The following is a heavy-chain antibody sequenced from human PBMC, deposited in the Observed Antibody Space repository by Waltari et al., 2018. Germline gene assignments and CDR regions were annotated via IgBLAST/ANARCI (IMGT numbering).Heavy chain of an antibody. D-gene: IGHD1-26*01. J-gene: IGHJ6*02. Sequence: QVHLQQWGAGLLKPSETLSLTCGVYGGPLIGYYWKWIRQSPERGLEWIGEVSHRGNTTYKPSLSGRATILVDTSRSQVSLKLHSVTAADTAIYYCAKTLLVSLYGLDVWGQGTTVIVSS. CDR3: AKTLLVSLYGLDV. V-gene: IGHV4-34*02. CDR1: GGPLIGYY. CDR2: VSHRGNT.